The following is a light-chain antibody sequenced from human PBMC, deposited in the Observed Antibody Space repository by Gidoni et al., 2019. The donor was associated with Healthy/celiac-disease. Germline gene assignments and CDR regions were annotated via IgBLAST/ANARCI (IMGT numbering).Light chain of an antibody. J-gene: IGKJ5*01. CDR2: GVA. V-gene: IGKV3-20*01. Sequence: EIVLTQSPGTPPLSPGERATLPCSARQSVSSSYLAWYQQTPGQPPTLLIYGVASSATGLPQRISSSGSGTAFTLPISRLEPEDVAVYYCRQYGSTPRITFGQGTRLEIK. CDR1: QSVSSSY. CDR3: RQYGSTPRIT.